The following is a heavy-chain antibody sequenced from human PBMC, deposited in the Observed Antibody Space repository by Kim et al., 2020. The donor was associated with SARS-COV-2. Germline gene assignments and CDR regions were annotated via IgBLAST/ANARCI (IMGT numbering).Heavy chain of an antibody. CDR1: GGSISSYY. J-gene: IGHJ6*02. D-gene: IGHD2-21*02. CDR3: ARGDMTFVV. V-gene: IGHV4-59*01. Sequence: SETLSLTCTISGGSISSYYWTWIRQPPGKGLEWIGYVYYSGSTNYNPSLKSRVTISLDTSKNQFSLKLSSVTAADTAVYYCARGDMTFVVWGQGTTVTVSS. CDR2: VYYSGST.